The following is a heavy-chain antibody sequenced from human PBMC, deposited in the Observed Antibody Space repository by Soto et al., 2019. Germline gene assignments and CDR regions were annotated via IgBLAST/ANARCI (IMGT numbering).Heavy chain of an antibody. CDR1: RVAFSKFI. CDR2: IIPVFGTA. V-gene: IGHV1-69*01. J-gene: IGHJ6*02. D-gene: IGHD2-2*01. Sequence: QVQLVQSGAEVKKTGSSVRVSCKASRVAFSKFIVTWVRQAPGVGLEWVGGIIPVFGTANYAQKFQGRVTITADESTSTSYMEVNNLRSEDTAVYYCAKVRYSSPMGYYYGMDVWGQGTTVTVSS. CDR3: AKVRYSSPMGYYYGMDV.